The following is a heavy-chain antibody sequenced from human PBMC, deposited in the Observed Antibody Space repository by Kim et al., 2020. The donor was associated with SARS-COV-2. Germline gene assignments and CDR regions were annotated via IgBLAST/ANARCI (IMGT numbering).Heavy chain of an antibody. CDR2: IDPSDSYT. V-gene: IGHV5-10-1*01. Sequence: GESLKISCKGSGYSFTSYWISWVRQMPGKGLEWMGRIDPSDSYTNYSPSFQGHVTISADKSISTAYLQWSSLKASDTAMYYCARSLPTGGYYYGSGSSQPHYYYYYGMDVWGQGTTVTVSS. CDR3: ARSLPTGGYYYGSGSSQPHYYYYYGMDV. J-gene: IGHJ6*02. CDR1: GYSFTSYW. D-gene: IGHD3-10*01.